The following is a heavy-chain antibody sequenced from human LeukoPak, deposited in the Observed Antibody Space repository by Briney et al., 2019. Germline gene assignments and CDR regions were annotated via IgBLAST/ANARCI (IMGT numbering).Heavy chain of an antibody. CDR2: IYYSGST. V-gene: IGHV4-59*08. D-gene: IGHD3-9*01. Sequence: PETLSLTCTVSGGSISSYYWSWIRQPPGKGLEWIGYIYYSGSTNYNPSLKSRVTISVDTSKNQFSLKLSSVTAADTAVYYCARHGYYDTTNEFDYWGQGTLVTVSS. CDR3: ARHGYYDTTNEFDY. J-gene: IGHJ4*02. CDR1: GGSISSYY.